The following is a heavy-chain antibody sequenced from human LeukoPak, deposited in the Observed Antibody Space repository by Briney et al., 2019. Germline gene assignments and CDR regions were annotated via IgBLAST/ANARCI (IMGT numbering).Heavy chain of an antibody. J-gene: IGHJ4*02. Sequence: ASVKVSCKASGYTFTGYYMHWVRQAPGQGLEWMGWINPNSGGTNYAQKFQGRVTMTRDTSISTAYMELSRLRSDDTAVYYCARDRFRVVPAAIPDYWGRGTLVTVSS. CDR2: INPNSGGT. CDR3: ARDRFRVVPAAIPDY. V-gene: IGHV1-2*02. CDR1: GYTFTGYY. D-gene: IGHD2-2*02.